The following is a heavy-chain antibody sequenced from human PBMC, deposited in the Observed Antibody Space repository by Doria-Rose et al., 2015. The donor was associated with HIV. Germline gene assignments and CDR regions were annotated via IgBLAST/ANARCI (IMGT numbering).Heavy chain of an antibody. CDR2: IFSDDER. CDR1: GVSLSSPGMG. V-gene: IGHV2-26*01. Sequence: QVTLKESGPVLVKPTETPTLTCTVSGVSLSSPGMGVSWIRQPPGKALEWLANIFSDDERSYKTSLKSRLTISRRTSNSQVVLTMTDMDPVDTATYYCARIKSSRWYHKYYFDFWGQGTLVIVSA. D-gene: IGHD6-13*01. CDR3: ARIKSSRWYHKYYFDF. J-gene: IGHJ4*02.